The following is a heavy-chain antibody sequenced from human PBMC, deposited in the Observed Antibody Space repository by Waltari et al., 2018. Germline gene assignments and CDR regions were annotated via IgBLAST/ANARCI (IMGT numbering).Heavy chain of an antibody. CDR3: ARESPTVTFGGPLKRASWVDP. CDR2: IYTRGAT. J-gene: IGHJ5*02. D-gene: IGHD3-16*01. V-gene: IGHV4-61*02. Sequence: QVPLQESGPGLVKPSQTLSPICNVSGFSLNDGTSFWTWFRQTAGKGLEWIGRIYTRGATATTPALKSRVIMSIDTSKNQFSLSLSSVTAADTAVYFCARESPTVTFGGPLKRASWVDPWGQGTLVTVSS. CDR1: GFSLNDGTSF.